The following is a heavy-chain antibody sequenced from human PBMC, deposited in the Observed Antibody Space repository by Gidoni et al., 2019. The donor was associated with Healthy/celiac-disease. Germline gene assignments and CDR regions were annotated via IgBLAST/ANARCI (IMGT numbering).Heavy chain of an antibody. Sequence: QVTLKESGPVLVKPTETITLTGPVSGFSLSNARMGVSWILQPPGKALEWLALIFSNDDKSYSTSLKRRLTISKDTSKSQVVLTMTNMDPVDTATYYCARIRRLPGYSSRNGWFDPWGQGTLVTVSS. J-gene: IGHJ5*02. CDR2: IFSNDDK. CDR1: GFSLSNARMG. V-gene: IGHV2-26*01. D-gene: IGHD6-13*01. CDR3: ARIRRLPGYSSRNGWFDP.